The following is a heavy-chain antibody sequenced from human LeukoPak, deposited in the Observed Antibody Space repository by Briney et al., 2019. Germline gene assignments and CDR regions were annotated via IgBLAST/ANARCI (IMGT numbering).Heavy chain of an antibody. CDR3: VRQLRSSGSYGFDI. D-gene: IGHD3-22*01. V-gene: IGHV4-59*08. J-gene: IGHJ3*02. Sequence: PPETLSLTCTLSGGSLSTYYSSWIRQPPERGLGWVWYIYYSGSTNSNPSLKSRVTISVDTSNNQISLKLSSVTAADTAVYYCVRQLRSSGSYGFDIWGQGTTVTVSS. CDR1: GGSLSTYY. CDR2: IYYSGST.